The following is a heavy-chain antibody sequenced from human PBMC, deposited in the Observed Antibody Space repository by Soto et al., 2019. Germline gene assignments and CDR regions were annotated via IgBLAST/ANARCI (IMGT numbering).Heavy chain of an antibody. CDR1: GFTFSNYW. CDR3: AKDLGWLRVDS. D-gene: IGHD5-18*01. Sequence: EVQLVESGGGLVQPGGSLRLSCAASGFTFSNYWMIWVRQAPGKGPEWVANIKQDGSEQHYVDSVKGRFTSSRDNAKNALYLQMNSLRVEDTAVYYCAKDLGWLRVDSWGQGTRVTV. V-gene: IGHV3-7*04. CDR2: IKQDGSEQ. J-gene: IGHJ4*02.